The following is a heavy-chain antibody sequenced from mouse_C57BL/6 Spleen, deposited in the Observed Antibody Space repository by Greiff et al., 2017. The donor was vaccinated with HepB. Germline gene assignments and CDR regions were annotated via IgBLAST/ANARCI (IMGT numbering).Heavy chain of an antibody. CDR1: GYTFTDHT. CDR3: ARTLYYYGSSYYFDY. V-gene: IGHV1-78*01. D-gene: IGHD1-1*01. J-gene: IGHJ2*01. CDR2: IYPRDGST. Sequence: VQLQQSDAELVKPGASVKISFKVSGYTFTDHTIHWMKQRPEQGLEWIGYIYPRDGSTKYNEKFKGKATLTADKSSSTAYMQLNSLTSEDSAVYFCARTLYYYGSSYYFDYWGQGTTLTVSS.